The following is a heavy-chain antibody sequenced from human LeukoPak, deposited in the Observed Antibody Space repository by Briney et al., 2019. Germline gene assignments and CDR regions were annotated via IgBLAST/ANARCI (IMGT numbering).Heavy chain of an antibody. V-gene: IGHV3-23*01. Sequence: PGGSLRLSCAASGLTFSSYAMSWVRQAPGKGLEWVSAISGSGGSTYYADSVKGRFTISRDNSKYTLYLQMNSLRAEDTAVYYCAKDQQLRFYFYYWGQGTLVTVSS. J-gene: IGHJ4*02. CDR3: AKDQQLRFYFYY. CDR1: GLTFSSYA. CDR2: ISGSGGST. D-gene: IGHD3-10*01.